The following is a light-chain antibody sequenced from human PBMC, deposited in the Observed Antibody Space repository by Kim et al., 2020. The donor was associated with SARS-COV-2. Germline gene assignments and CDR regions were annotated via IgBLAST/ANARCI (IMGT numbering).Light chain of an antibody. CDR3: SSYAGTNNFYV. CDR2: DVN. CDR1: NSYVGGYNF. Sequence: QSVTLSCPGTNSYVGGYNFVSWHQQHPGKAPKLLIYDVNKRPSGVPNRFSGSKSGNTASLTVSGLQAEDEADYYCSSYAGTNNFYVFGTGTKVTVL. J-gene: IGLJ1*01. V-gene: IGLV2-8*01.